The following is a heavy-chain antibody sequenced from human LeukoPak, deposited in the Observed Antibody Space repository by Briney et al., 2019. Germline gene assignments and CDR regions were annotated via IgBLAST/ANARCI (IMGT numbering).Heavy chain of an antibody. V-gene: IGHV4-39*02. CDR3: ARDKQPGDY. D-gene: IGHD3-10*01. Sequence: SETLSLTCTVSGGSISSSSYYWGWIRQPPGKGLEWIESIYYSGSTYYNPSLKSRVTISVDTSKNQFSLKLSSVTAADTAVYYCARDKQPGDYWGQGTLVTVSS. CDR2: IYYSGST. CDR1: GGSISSSSYY. J-gene: IGHJ4*02.